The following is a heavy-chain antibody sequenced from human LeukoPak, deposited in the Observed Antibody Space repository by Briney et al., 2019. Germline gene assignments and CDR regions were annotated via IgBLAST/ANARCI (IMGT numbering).Heavy chain of an antibody. CDR2: ISYDGSNK. Sequence: PGRSLRLSCAASGFTFSSYGMHWVRQAPGKGLEWVAVISYDGSNKYYADSVKGRFTISRDNSKNTLYLQMNSLRAEDTAVYYCAKDGESDYDYVWGSYRPTGYFDYWGQGTLVTVSS. CDR1: GFTFSSYG. J-gene: IGHJ4*02. V-gene: IGHV3-30*18. D-gene: IGHD3-16*02. CDR3: AKDGESDYDYVWGSYRPTGYFDY.